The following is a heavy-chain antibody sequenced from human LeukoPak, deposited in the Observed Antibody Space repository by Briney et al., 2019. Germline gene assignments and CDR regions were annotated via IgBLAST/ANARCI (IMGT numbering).Heavy chain of an antibody. V-gene: IGHV3-21*01. D-gene: IGHD1-14*01. J-gene: IGHJ3*02. Sequence: PGGSLRLPCAASGFTFHTYSMNWVRQAPGKGLEWVSSISSSSSYIYYADSVKGRFTISRDNAKNSLYLQMNSLRAEDTAVYYCARDLAVPENAFDIWGQGTMVTVSS. CDR3: ARDLAVPENAFDI. CDR1: GFTFHTYS. CDR2: ISSSSSYI.